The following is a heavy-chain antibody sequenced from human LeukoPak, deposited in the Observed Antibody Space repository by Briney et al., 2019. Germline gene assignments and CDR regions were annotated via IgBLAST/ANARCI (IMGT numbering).Heavy chain of an antibody. CDR2: MYLSGTT. D-gene: IGHD3-22*01. Sequence: PSETLSLTCTVSGDSINTLNLWSWVRHPPGKGLEWIGEMYLSGTTHSNPSVKSRVTISIDKSKNQFFLNLSSVTAADTAVYYCAGLVGRYSSGLYYYYFDYWGQGTLVTVSS. CDR3: AGLVGRYSSGLYYYYFDY. V-gene: IGHV4-4*02. CDR1: GDSINTLNL. J-gene: IGHJ4*02.